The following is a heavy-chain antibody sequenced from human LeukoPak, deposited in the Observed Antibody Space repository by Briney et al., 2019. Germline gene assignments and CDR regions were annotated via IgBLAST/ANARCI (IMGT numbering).Heavy chain of an antibody. D-gene: IGHD3-22*01. CDR3: ARSPYYYDSSGYYYPFDY. V-gene: IGHV3-53*01. J-gene: IGHJ4*02. Sequence: GGSLRLSCAASGFTVSSNYMSWVRQAPGKGLEWVSVIYSGGSTYYADSVKGRFTISRDNSKNTLYLQMNSLRAEDTAVYYCARSPYYYDSSGYYYPFDYWGQGTLVTVSS. CDR2: IYSGGST. CDR1: GFTVSSNY.